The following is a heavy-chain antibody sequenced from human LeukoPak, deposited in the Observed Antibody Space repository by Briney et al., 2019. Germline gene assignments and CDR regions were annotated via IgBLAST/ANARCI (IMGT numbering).Heavy chain of an antibody. CDR3: ARAHTIFWEFDASDI. CDR1: GFIFSDRY. V-gene: IGHV3-72*01. Sequence: GGSLRLSCAASGFIFSDRYMDWVRQAPGKGLEWVGRIRNKVDGHTTEYAAPVKGRFTISRDDSKNSVYLLMNSLRDEDTAVYSCARAHTIFWEFDASDIWGRGTKVTVSS. J-gene: IGHJ3*02. D-gene: IGHD3-9*01. CDR2: IRNKVDGHTT.